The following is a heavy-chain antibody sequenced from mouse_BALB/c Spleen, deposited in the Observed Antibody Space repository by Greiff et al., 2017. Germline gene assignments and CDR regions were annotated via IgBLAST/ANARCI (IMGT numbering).Heavy chain of an antibody. CDR2: IYPGDGDT. V-gene: IGHV1-87*01. J-gene: IGHJ2*01. D-gene: IGHD2-3*01. CDR3: CAVYDGFDY. CDR1: GYTFTSYW. Sequence: VQLQQSGAELARPGASVKLSCKASGYTFTSYWMQWVKQRPGQGLEWIGAIYPGDGDTRYTQKFKGKATLTADKSSSTAYMQLSSLASEDSAVYYCCAVYDGFDYWGQGTTLTVSS.